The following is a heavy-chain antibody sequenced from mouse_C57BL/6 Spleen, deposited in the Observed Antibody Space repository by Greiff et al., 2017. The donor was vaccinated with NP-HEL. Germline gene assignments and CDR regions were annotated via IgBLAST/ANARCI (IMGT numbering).Heavy chain of an antibody. V-gene: IGHV1-54*01. CDR3: ARRTAQATWFAY. D-gene: IGHD3-2*02. CDR1: GYAFTNYL. J-gene: IGHJ3*01. Sequence: QVQLQQSGAELVRPGTSVKVSCKASGYAFTNYLIEWVKQRPGQGLEWIGVINPGSGGTTYNEKLKGKATLTADKSSITAYMQLSSLTSEDSAVYFCARRTAQATWFAYWGQGTLVTVSA. CDR2: INPGSGGT.